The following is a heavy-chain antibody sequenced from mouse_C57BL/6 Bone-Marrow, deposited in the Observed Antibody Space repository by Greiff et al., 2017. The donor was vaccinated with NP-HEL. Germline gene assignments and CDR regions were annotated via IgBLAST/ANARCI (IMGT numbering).Heavy chain of an antibody. V-gene: IGHV15-2*01. CDR1: DSEVFPIAY. CDR3: ARRGIYYYGSSADYYAMDY. Sequence: VQLKESGSELRSPGSSVKLSCKDFDSEVFPIAYMSWVRQKPGHGFEWIGGILPSIGRTIYGEKFEDKATLDADTLSNTAYLELNSLTSEDSAIYYCARRGIYYYGSSADYYAMDYWGQGTSVTVSS. J-gene: IGHJ4*01. CDR2: ILPSIGRT. D-gene: IGHD1-1*01.